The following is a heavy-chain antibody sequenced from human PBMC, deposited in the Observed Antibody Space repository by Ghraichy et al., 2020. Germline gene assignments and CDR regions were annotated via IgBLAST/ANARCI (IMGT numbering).Heavy chain of an antibody. CDR3: AREKNLRGDRAAFDI. V-gene: IGHV1-2*02. CDR2: INTNSGGT. D-gene: IGHD2-21*01. J-gene: IGHJ3*02. CDR1: GYTFTGYY. Sequence: ASVKVSCKASGYTFTGYYMHWVRQAPGQGLEWMGWINTNSGGTNSAQKFQGRVTMTRDTSISTIYMELSRLTSDDTAIYYCAREKNLRGDRAAFDIWGQGTLVTVSS.